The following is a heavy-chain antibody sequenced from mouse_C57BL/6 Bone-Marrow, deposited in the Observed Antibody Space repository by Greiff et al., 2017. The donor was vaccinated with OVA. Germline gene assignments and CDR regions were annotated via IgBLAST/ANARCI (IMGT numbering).Heavy chain of an antibody. J-gene: IGHJ4*01. Sequence: VQLQQSGAELARPGASVKLSCKASGYTFTSYGISWVKQRTGQGLEWIGEIYPRSGNTYYNEKFKGKATLTADKSSSTAYMELRSLTSEDSAVYFCPAMDYWGQGTSVTVSS. CDR2: IYPRSGNT. V-gene: IGHV1-81*01. CDR1: GYTFTSYG. CDR3: PAMDY.